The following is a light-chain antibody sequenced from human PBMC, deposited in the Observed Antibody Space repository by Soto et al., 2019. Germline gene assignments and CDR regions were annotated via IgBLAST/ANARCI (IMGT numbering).Light chain of an antibody. CDR1: QSVTNY. CDR2: DAS. J-gene: IGKJ1*01. Sequence: EIVMTQSPATLSVSLGERATLSCRASQSVTNYIAWYQQRPGQAPRLLIYDASTRATGVPARFSGSRSGTDFTLTISDLEPEDFGLYYCQQRLNWPPGFGQGTKVDIK. CDR3: QQRLNWPPG. V-gene: IGKV3-11*01.